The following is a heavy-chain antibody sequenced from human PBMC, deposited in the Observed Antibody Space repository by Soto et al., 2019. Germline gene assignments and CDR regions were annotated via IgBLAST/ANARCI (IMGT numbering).Heavy chain of an antibody. CDR1: GGSISTYY. V-gene: IGHV4-4*07. J-gene: IGHJ6*02. CDR2: IYSSGRT. CDR3: ARATGSYYYDSSGIRAYGMDV. Sequence: QVQLQESGPGLVKPSETLSLTCTVSGGSISTYYWSWIRQSAGKGLEWIGQIYSSGRTNYNPSLKSRVTMSLDTSKNQFSLKLSSVTAADTAVYYCARATGSYYYDSSGIRAYGMDVWGQGTTVTVSS. D-gene: IGHD3-22*01.